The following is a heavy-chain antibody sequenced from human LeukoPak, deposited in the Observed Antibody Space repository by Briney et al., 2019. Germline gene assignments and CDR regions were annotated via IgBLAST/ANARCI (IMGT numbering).Heavy chain of an antibody. V-gene: IGHV1-18*01. CDR2: VSPVNGNT. CDR1: GYTFINYG. CDR3: AADLFNRFDL. D-gene: IGHD2/OR15-2a*01. J-gene: IGHJ5*02. Sequence: ASVMVSCKASGYTFINYGISWVRLVPGQGPEWVGWVSPVNGNTNYPQKFQGRVTMTTDTFTTTAYMEVRSLRYDDTAVYYCAADLFNRFDLWGQGTLVTVSS.